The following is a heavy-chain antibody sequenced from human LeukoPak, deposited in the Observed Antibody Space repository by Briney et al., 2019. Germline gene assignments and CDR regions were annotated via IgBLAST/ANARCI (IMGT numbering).Heavy chain of an antibody. Sequence: PSETLSLTCTVSGGSISSSSYYCVWIRQPPGKGLEWIGSVYYSGSTYYNPSLKSRVTISVDTPKNQFSLKLTSVTAADTAVYYCARDTYYYGSGTYYFNYWGQGTLVTVSS. V-gene: IGHV4-39*07. D-gene: IGHD3-10*01. J-gene: IGHJ4*02. CDR2: VYYSGST. CDR1: GGSISSSSYY. CDR3: ARDTYYYGSGTYYFNY.